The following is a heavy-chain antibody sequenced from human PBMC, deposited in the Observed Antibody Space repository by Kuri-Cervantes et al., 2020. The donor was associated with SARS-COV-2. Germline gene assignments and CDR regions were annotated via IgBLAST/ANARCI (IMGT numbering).Heavy chain of an antibody. D-gene: IGHD2-8*01. J-gene: IGHJ2*01. CDR3: AKDRVYLRWYFDL. Sequence: LSLTCAASGFTFDDYAMHWVRQAPGKGLEWVSGISWNSGSIGYADSVKGRFTISRDNSKNTLYLQMNSLRAEDTAVYYCAKDRVYLRWYFDLWGRGTLVTVSS. CDR2: ISWNSGSI. V-gene: IGHV3-9*01. CDR1: GFTFDDYA.